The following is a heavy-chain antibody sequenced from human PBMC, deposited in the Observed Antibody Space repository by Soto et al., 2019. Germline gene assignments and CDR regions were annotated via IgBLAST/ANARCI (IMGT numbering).Heavy chain of an antibody. CDR1: GGSISSVGYS. J-gene: IGHJ4*02. V-gene: IGHV4-30-2*01. CDR3: ARGSVDTVDSSGFYEY. Sequence: SETLSLTCAVSGGSISSVGYSWSWIRQPPGKGREWIGYIYHRGSTYYNPSLKSPVTISVDRSKSQFSLKLSSVTAADRAVYYCARGSVDTVDSSGFYEYWGQGTPVTVSS. D-gene: IGHD3-22*01. CDR2: IYHRGST.